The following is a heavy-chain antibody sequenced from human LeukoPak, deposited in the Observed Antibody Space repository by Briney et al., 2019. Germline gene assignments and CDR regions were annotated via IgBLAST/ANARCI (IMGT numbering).Heavy chain of an antibody. V-gene: IGHV1-46*01. CDR2: INPSGGST. CDR3: ARDVALHYSSSVGFFDY. Sequence: GASVKVSCKASGYTFTSYYMHWVRQAPGQGLEWMGIINPSGGSTSYAQKFQGRVTMTRDMSKSTVYMELSSLRSEDTAVYYCARDVALHYSSSVGFFDYWGQGTLVTVSS. J-gene: IGHJ4*02. CDR1: GYTFTSYY. D-gene: IGHD6-6*01.